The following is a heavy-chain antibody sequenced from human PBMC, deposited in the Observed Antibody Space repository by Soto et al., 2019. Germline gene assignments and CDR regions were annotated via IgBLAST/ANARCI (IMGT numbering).Heavy chain of an antibody. CDR2: IRSKAYGGTT. D-gene: IGHD2-2*01. Sequence: GGSLRLSCTASGFTFGDYAMSWVRQAPGKGLAWVGFIRSKAYGGTTEYAGSVKGRFTISRDNSKSIAYLQMDSLKTEDKAVNYCNRDHGNWSSTSGTDDWGQGTLVTVSS. CDR1: GFTFGDYA. V-gene: IGHV3-49*04. J-gene: IGHJ4*02. CDR3: NRDHGNWSSTSGTDD.